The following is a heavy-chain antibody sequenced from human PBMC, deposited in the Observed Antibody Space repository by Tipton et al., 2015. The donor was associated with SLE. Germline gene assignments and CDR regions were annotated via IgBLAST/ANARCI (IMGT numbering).Heavy chain of an antibody. V-gene: IGHV4-59*11. CDR1: GVSINSHY. Sequence: TLSLTCTVSGVSINSHYWSWIRQSPGKGLEWIGYIYYTGSTNYNPSLKSRVTISLDTSKKQFSLNLRFVTAADTAVYYCANTEYVFFNGDFWGQGKPVTVSS. CDR3: ANTEYVFFNGDF. D-gene: IGHD2/OR15-2a*01. CDR2: IYYTGST. J-gene: IGHJ4*02.